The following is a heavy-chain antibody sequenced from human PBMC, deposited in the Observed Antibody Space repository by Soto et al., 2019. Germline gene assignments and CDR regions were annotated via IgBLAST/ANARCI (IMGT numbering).Heavy chain of an antibody. CDR1: GGSVSSESHY. CDR3: ARDQYDFRSGSYYYAMEV. J-gene: IGHJ6*02. CDR2: IYYTGGT. Sequence: PSETLSLTCTVSGGSVSSESHYWSWIRQTPGKGLEWIGYIYYTGGTNYNPSLKGRVTMSVDTSRDQVSLRLRSVTRADTAVYSCARDQYDFRSGSYYYAMEVWGQGTKVAIYS. D-gene: IGHD3-3*01. V-gene: IGHV4-61*01.